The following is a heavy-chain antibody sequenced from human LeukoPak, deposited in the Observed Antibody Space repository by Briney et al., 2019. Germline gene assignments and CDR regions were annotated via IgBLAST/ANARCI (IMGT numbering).Heavy chain of an antibody. CDR2: ISTSSDTI. V-gene: IGHV3-48*01. CDR1: GFIFRSYS. Sequence: SGGSLRLSCAASGFIFRSYSMNWVRQAPGKGLEWVAFISTSSDTISYSDSVKGRFTISRDNSKNTLYLQMNSLRAEDTAVYYCARTDFWSGYNLDYWGQGTLVTVSS. D-gene: IGHD3-3*01. CDR3: ARTDFWSGYNLDY. J-gene: IGHJ4*02.